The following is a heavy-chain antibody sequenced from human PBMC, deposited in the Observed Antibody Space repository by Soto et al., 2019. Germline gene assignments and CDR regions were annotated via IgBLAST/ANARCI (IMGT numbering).Heavy chain of an antibody. CDR3: ARDIRDILTGYYIGWFDP. Sequence: SQTLSLTCAISGDSVSSNSAAWNWIRQSPSRGLEWLGRTYYRSKWYNDYAVSVKSRITINPDTSKNQFSLQLNSVTPEDTAVYYCARDIRDILTGYYIGWFDPWGQGTLVTVS. CDR1: GDSVSSNSAA. J-gene: IGHJ5*02. D-gene: IGHD3-9*01. V-gene: IGHV6-1*01. CDR2: TYYRSKWYN.